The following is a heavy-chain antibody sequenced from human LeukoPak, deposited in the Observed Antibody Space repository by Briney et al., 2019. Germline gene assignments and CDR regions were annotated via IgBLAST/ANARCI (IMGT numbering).Heavy chain of an antibody. V-gene: IGHV3-11*01. Sequence: PGGSLRLSRAASGFTFSDYYMSWIRQAPGKGLEWVSYISSSGSTIYYADSVKGRFTISRDNAKNSLYLQMNSLRAEDTAVYYCARVYGDFWVVSPPSFDFRGQGSLLGVCS. D-gene: IGHD3-3*01. CDR2: ISSSGSTI. CDR3: ARVYGDFWVVSPPSFDF. J-gene: IGHJ4*02. CDR1: GFTFSDYY.